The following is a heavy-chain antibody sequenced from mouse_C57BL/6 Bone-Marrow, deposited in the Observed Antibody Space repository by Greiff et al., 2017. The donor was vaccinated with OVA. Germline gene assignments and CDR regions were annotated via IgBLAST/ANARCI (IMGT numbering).Heavy chain of an antibody. CDR3: TRARDYYAMDY. CDR1: GFTFSSYA. CDR2: ISSGGDYI. J-gene: IGHJ4*01. V-gene: IGHV5-9-1*02. Sequence: EVMLVESGEGLVKPGGSLKLSCAASGFTFSSYAMSWVRQTPEKRLEWVAYISSGGDYIYYADTVKGRFTISRDNARNTLYLQMSSLKSEDTAMYYCTRARDYYAMDYWGQGTSVTVSS.